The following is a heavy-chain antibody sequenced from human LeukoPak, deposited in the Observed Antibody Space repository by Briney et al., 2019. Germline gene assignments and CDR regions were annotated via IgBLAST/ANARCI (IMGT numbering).Heavy chain of an antibody. CDR3: ARAFCSSTSCKRARNYGMDV. D-gene: IGHD2-2*01. CDR2: ISAYNGNT. J-gene: IGHJ6*02. CDR1: GYTFTSYG. V-gene: IGHV1-18*01. Sequence: ASVKVSCKASGYTFTSYGISWVRQAPGQGLEWMGWISAYNGNTNYAQKLQGRVTMTRNTSISTAYMELSSLRSEDTAVYYCARAFCSSTSCKRARNYGMDVWGQGTTVTVSS.